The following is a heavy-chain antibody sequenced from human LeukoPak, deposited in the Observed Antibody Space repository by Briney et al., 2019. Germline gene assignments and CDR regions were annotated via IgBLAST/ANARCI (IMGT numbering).Heavy chain of an antibody. V-gene: IGHV3-9*01. Sequence: PGGSLRLSCAVSEFTFDDYAMHWVRHARGKALEWVSGISWYSSSVDYADSVKGRFTISRDNDKNSLYLQMNSLRTEDTALYYCAKDRKNRDLDSLDIWGQGTMVTVSS. D-gene: IGHD5-24*01. CDR1: EFTFDDYA. CDR3: AKDRKNRDLDSLDI. CDR2: ISWYSSSV. J-gene: IGHJ3*02.